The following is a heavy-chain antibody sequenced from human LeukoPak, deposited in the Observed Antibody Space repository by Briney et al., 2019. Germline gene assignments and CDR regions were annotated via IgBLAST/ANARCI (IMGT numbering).Heavy chain of an antibody. CDR2: ISGSGGST. Sequence: GGTLRLSCAASGFNFSSYGMSWVRQAPGKGLEWVSAISGSGGSTYYADSVKGRFTISRDNSKNTLYLQMNSLRAEDTAVYYCAKSLTFYDILTSPDYWGQGTLVTVSS. V-gene: IGHV3-23*01. D-gene: IGHD3-9*01. J-gene: IGHJ4*02. CDR1: GFNFSSYG. CDR3: AKSLTFYDILTSPDY.